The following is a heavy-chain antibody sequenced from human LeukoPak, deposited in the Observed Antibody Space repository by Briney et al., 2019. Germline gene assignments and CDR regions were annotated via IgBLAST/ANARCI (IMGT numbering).Heavy chain of an antibody. Sequence: GGSLRLSCAASGFTFSSYSMHWVRHAPGKGLEWVSGISWNSGSIGYADSVKGRFTISRDNAKNSLYLQMNSLRAEDTAVYYCARDVNHYGMDVWGQGTTVTVSS. D-gene: IGHD1-14*01. J-gene: IGHJ6*02. CDR3: ARDVNHYGMDV. CDR2: ISWNSGSI. CDR1: GFTFSSYS. V-gene: IGHV3-9*01.